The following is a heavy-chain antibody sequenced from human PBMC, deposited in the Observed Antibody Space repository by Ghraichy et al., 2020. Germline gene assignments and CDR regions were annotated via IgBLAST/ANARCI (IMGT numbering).Heavy chain of an antibody. Sequence: GGSLRLSCAASGFTFSSYSMNWVRQAPGKGLEWVSSISSSSSYIYYADSVKGRFTISSDNAKNSLYLQMNSLRAEDTAVYYCAREGYYYDSSGYVLDYWGQGTLVTVSS. CDR2: ISSSSSYI. D-gene: IGHD3-22*01. CDR3: AREGYYYDSSGYVLDY. J-gene: IGHJ4*02. V-gene: IGHV3-21*01. CDR1: GFTFSSYS.